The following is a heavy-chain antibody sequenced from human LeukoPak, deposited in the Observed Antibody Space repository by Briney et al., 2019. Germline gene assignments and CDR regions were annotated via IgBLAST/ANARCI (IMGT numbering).Heavy chain of an antibody. Sequence: SETLSLTCTVSGGSISSYYWSWIRQPPGKGLEWIGYIYYSGSTNYNPSLKSRVTISVDASKNQFSLSLSSVTDTAVYYCVIFIMGTTTTDYWGQGTLVTVSS. CDR2: IYYSGST. CDR3: VIFIMGTTTTDY. CDR1: GGSISSYY. D-gene: IGHD1-26*01. J-gene: IGHJ4*02. V-gene: IGHV4-59*01.